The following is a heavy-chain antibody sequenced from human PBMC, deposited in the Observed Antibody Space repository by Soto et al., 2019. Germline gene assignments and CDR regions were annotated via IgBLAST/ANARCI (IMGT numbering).Heavy chain of an antibody. CDR2: IYYSGST. CDR3: ARELRYFDWLLAPNYYYYGMDV. V-gene: IGHV4-30-4*01. CDR1: GVSISSGDYY. Sequence: SETLSLTCTVSGVSISSGDYYWSWIRQPPGKGLEWIGYIYYSGSTYYNPSLKSRVTISVDTSKNQFSLKLSSVTAADTAVYYCARELRYFDWLLAPNYYYYGMDVWGQGTTVTVSS. J-gene: IGHJ6*02. D-gene: IGHD3-9*01.